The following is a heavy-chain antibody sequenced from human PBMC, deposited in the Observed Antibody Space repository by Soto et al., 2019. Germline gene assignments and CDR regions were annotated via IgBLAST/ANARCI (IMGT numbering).Heavy chain of an antibody. CDR3: ARDNYDSSGYYDY. CDR1: GGSVSSGSYY. Sequence: SETLSLTCTVSGGSVSSGSYYWSWIRQPPGKGLEWIGYIHYSGSTNYNPSLKSRVTISVDTSKNQFSLKLSSVTAADTAVYYCARDNYDSSGYYDYWGQGTLVTVSS. J-gene: IGHJ4*02. CDR2: IHYSGST. V-gene: IGHV4-61*01. D-gene: IGHD3-22*01.